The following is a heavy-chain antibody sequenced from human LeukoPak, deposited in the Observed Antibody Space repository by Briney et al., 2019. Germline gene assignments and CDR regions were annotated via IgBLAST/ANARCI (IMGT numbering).Heavy chain of an antibody. V-gene: IGHV3-11*01. Sequence: GGSLTLPCAVSGFPYSDYYMSGMRQAPGRGVAGVSYISSSGSTIYYADSVKGRFPISRDNAKNSLYLQMNSLRAEDTAVYYCARDKNGDPTYYYYMDVWGKGTTVTISS. J-gene: IGHJ6*03. CDR3: ARDKNGDPTYYYYMDV. CDR1: GFPYSDYY. D-gene: IGHD4-17*01. CDR2: ISSSGSTI.